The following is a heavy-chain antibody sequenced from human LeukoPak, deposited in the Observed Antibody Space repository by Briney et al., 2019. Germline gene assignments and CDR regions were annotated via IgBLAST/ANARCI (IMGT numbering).Heavy chain of an antibody. CDR3: ARDPSNTSGWYTYFDF. CDR2: ISTYNGDT. V-gene: IGHV1-18*04. J-gene: IGHJ4*02. CDR1: GHTFTHYG. D-gene: IGHD6-19*01. Sequence: ASVKVSCKASGHTFTHYGIAWVRQAPGQGLEWMAWISTYNGDTHYAQKLRDRVTVTTETPTSTVYMELRSLRSDDTAVYYCARDPSNTSGWYTYFDFWGQGTLVTVSS.